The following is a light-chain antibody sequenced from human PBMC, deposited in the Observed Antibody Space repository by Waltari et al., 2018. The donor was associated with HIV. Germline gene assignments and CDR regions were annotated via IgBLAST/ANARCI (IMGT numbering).Light chain of an antibody. V-gene: IGLV2-11*01. CDR2: DVN. CDR3: SSFAGAYTFVI. Sequence: QYALTQPRSVSGSPGQSVRISCSGSRSDVGGYNYVSWYQQHPNKAPKLIIYDVNERPSGVPHRFSGSKSGNTATLTISGLQADDEADYFCSSFAGAYTFVIFGGGTKLAVV. J-gene: IGLJ2*01. CDR1: RSDVGGYNY.